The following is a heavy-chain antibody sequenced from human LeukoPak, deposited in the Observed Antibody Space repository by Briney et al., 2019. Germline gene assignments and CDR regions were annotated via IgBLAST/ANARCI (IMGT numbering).Heavy chain of an antibody. Sequence: SQTLSLTCTVSGGSISSGGYYWSWIRQPPGKGLEWIGYIYYSGSTYYNPSLKSRVTISVDTSKNQFSLKLSSVTAADTAVYYCARDHGSEYYSDYWGQGTLVTVSS. J-gene: IGHJ4*02. CDR2: IYYSGST. CDR3: ARDHGSEYYSDY. V-gene: IGHV4-31*03. CDR1: GGSISSGGYY.